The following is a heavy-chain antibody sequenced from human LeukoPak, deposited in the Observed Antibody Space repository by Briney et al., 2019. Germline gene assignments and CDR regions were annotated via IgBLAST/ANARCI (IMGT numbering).Heavy chain of an antibody. CDR1: DDPINSGVYY. J-gene: IGHJ6*03. CDR2: IYTSGTTT. CDR3: ARAKKRSGRSRNFYLDV. D-gene: IGHD1-26*01. V-gene: IGHV4-61*09. Sequence: SETLSLTCTVSDDPINSGVYYWNWIRQPAGKVLEWIGDIYTSGTTTNSNPSLKSRVAISLDTSKNHFSLKLSSVTAADTAVYYCARAKKRSGRSRNFYLDVWGKGTTVTVSS.